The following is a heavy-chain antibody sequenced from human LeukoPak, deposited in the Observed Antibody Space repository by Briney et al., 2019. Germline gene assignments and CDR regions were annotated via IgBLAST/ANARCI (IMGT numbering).Heavy chain of an antibody. CDR2: IYPGDSHT. J-gene: IGHJ4*02. CDR1: GYSFTSYW. D-gene: IGHD3-22*01. V-gene: IGHV5-51*01. CDR3: ARVSYYDNSGYYGFDY. Sequence: GESLKISCQGSGYSFTSYWIGWVRQMPGKGLEWMGIIYPGDSHTRYSPSFQGQVTISVDKSISTAYLQWSSLKASDTAMYYCARVSYYDNSGYYGFDYWGQGTPVTVSS.